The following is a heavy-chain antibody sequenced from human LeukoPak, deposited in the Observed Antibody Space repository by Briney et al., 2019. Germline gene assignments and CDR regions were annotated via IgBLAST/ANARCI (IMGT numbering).Heavy chain of an antibody. CDR3: ARGGVGATYVGFDY. J-gene: IGHJ4*02. CDR2: MHYSGRR. Sequence: SETLSLTCTGSGGSVSSADYYWNWIRQLPGKGLEWIGYMHYSGRRNYNPSLKSRVTISVDTSKNQFSLKLSSVTAADTAVYYCARGGVGATYVGFDYWGQGSLVTVSS. V-gene: IGHV4-61*08. D-gene: IGHD1-26*01. CDR1: GGSVSSADYY.